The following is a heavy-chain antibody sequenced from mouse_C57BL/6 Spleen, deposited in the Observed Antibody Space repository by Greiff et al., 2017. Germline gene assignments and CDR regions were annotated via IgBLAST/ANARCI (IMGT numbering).Heavy chain of an antibody. Sequence: VQLQQSGPELVKPGASVKISCKASGYTFTDYYMNWVKQSHGKSLEWIGDINPNNGGTSYNQKFKGKATLTVDKSSSTAYMELRSLTSEDSAVYYCASIYYGNYGPFDYWGQGTTLTVSS. CDR3: ASIYYGNYGPFDY. D-gene: IGHD2-1*01. V-gene: IGHV1-26*01. CDR2: INPNNGGT. J-gene: IGHJ2*01. CDR1: GYTFTDYY.